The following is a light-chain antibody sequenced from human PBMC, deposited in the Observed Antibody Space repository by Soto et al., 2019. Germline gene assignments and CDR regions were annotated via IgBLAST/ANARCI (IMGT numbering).Light chain of an antibody. J-gene: IGKJ3*01. CDR1: QDIGNY. Sequence: IPMTQSPSSMSASVGDRVTITCQASQDIGNYLNWYQQKPGKAPKLLISDASNLEVGVPLRFSGSGSGTHFTVTINSLQTEDIATYYCQQYDVLPLSFGPGTKVDIK. CDR3: QQYDVLPLS. CDR2: DAS. V-gene: IGKV1-33*01.